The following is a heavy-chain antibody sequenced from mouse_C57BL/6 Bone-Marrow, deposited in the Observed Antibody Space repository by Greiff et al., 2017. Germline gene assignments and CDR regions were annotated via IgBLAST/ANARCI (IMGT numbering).Heavy chain of an antibody. Sequence: VKLVESGAELARPGASVKLSCKASGYTFTSYGISWVKQRTGQGLEWIGELYPRSGNTYYNEKFKGKATLTADKSSSTAYMELRSLTSEDSAVYFCARKGDYYYGSSYAYWGQGTLVTVSA. CDR3: ARKGDYYYGSSYAY. CDR2: LYPRSGNT. J-gene: IGHJ3*01. V-gene: IGHV1-81*01. D-gene: IGHD1-1*01. CDR1: GYTFTSYG.